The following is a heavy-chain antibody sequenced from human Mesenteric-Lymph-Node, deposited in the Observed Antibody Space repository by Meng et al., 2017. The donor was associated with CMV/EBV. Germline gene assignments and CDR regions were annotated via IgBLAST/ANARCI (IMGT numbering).Heavy chain of an antibody. D-gene: IGHD3-3*01. V-gene: IGHV3-74*01. J-gene: IGHJ3*02. Sequence: GESLKISCAASGFTFSSHWMHWVRQAPGKGLVWVSRINGDGSSTTYADSVKGRFIISRDNAKNTLYLQMNSLRADDTAVYYCARRQGTRPTTHGVDHAFDIWGQGTMVTVSS. CDR1: GFTFSSHW. CDR2: INGDGSST. CDR3: ARRQGTRPTTHGVDHAFDI.